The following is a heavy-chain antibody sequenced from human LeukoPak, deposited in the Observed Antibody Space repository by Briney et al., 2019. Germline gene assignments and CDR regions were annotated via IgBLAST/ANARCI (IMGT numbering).Heavy chain of an antibody. J-gene: IGHJ4*02. V-gene: IGHV3-30-3*01. CDR1: GFTFSSYA. CDR3: ARGTTVTTPTCDY. CDR2: ISYDGSNK. D-gene: IGHD4-17*01. Sequence: GGSLRLSCAASGFTFSSYAMHWVRQAPGKGLEWVAVISYDGSNKYYADSVKGRFTISRDNSKNTLYLQMNSLRAEDTAVYYCARGTTVTTPTCDYWGQGTLVTVSS.